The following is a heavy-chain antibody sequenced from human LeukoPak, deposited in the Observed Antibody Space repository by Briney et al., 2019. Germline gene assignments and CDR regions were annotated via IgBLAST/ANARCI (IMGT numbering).Heavy chain of an antibody. D-gene: IGHD3-10*01. CDR2: INSDGSST. CDR3: AREDGSGSYLVY. J-gene: IGHJ4*02. V-gene: IGHV3-74*01. CDR1: GFTFSSYW. Sequence: GGSLRLSCAASGFTFSSYWMHWVRQAPGKGLVWVSRINSDGSSTSYADSVKGRFTISRDNAKNSLYLQMNSLRDEDTAVYYCAREDGSGSYLVYWGQGTLVTVSS.